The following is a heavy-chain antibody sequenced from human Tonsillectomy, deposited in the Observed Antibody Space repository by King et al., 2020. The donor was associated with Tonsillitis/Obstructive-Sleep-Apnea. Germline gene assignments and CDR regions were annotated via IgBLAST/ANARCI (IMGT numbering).Heavy chain of an antibody. D-gene: IGHD1-26*01. V-gene: IGHV4-59*01. CDR3: AKIPSGVGATGFDY. J-gene: IGHJ4*02. Sequence: QLQESGPGLVKPSETLSLTCTVSGGSISSFYWSWIRQPPGKRLEWIGSIYYSGSTYYNPSLKSRVAISVDTSKNQFSLRLSSVTAADTAVYYCAKIPSGVGATGFDYWGQGTLVTVSS. CDR2: IYYSGST. CDR1: GGSISSFY.